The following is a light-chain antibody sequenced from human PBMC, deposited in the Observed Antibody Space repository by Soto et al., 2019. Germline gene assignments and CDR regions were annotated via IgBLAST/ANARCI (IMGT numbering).Light chain of an antibody. CDR2: AAS. CDR1: QSISNY. CDR3: QQSYSSWAT. J-gene: IGKJ4*01. V-gene: IGKV1-39*01. Sequence: DIKMTQSPSSLSASVGDRVTITCRARQSISNYLNWYQLKPGKVPKLLIYAASTLQTGVPSRFSGSGSGTDFTLTISSLQPEDSASYYCQQSYSSWATFGGGTKVDIK.